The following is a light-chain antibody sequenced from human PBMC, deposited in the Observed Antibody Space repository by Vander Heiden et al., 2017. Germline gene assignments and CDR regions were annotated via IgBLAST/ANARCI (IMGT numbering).Light chain of an antibody. CDR3: QQRNSDPPIST. Sequence: DIQLTQSPSFLSASVGDRVTITCRASQGISSYLAWYQQKPGKAPKLLIYAASTLQSGVPSRFSGSGYGTEFTLTISSLQPEDFATYYCQQRNSDPPISTFGPGTKVDIK. J-gene: IGKJ3*01. CDR2: AAS. V-gene: IGKV1-9*01. CDR1: QGISSY.